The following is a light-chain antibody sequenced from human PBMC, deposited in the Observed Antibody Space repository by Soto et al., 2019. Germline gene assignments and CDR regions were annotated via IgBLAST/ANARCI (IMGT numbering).Light chain of an antibody. V-gene: IGLV2-14*01. CDR2: DVS. CDR1: SSDVGGYNY. J-gene: IGLJ2*01. Sequence: QSALTQPASVSGTPGQSITISCTGTSSDVGGYNYVSWYQQHPGKAPKLMIYDVSNRPSGVSTRLSGAKSGNTASLTISGLESEDEADYYCSSYTSSSNVVFGGGTKRTVL. CDR3: SSYTSSSNVV.